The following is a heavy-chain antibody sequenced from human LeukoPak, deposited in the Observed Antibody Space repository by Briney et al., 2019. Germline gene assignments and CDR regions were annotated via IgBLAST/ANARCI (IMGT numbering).Heavy chain of an antibody. CDR2: VSDSGSNT. CDR3: AKNPDYDVLTGTSFDC. V-gene: IGHV3-23*01. J-gene: IGHJ4*02. Sequence: PGGSLRLSCAASGFTFSSYWMSWVRQAPGKGLEWVSSVSDSGSNTYYAASVKGRFTISRDNSKNTLYLQMNSLKAVDTAVYYCAKNPDYDVLTGTSFDCWGQGALVTVSS. D-gene: IGHD3-9*01. CDR1: GFTFSSYW.